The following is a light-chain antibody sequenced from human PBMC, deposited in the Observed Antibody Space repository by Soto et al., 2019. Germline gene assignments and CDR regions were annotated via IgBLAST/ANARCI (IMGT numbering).Light chain of an antibody. Sequence: DIQLTQSPSFLSASVGDRVTITCRASQGISSYLAWYQQKPGKAPNLLIYDASNLESGVPSRFSGSGSGTEFTLTISSLQPDDFATYYCQQYNSYPWTFGLGTKVDIK. CDR2: DAS. CDR3: QQYNSYPWT. CDR1: QGISSY. J-gene: IGKJ1*01. V-gene: IGKV1-5*01.